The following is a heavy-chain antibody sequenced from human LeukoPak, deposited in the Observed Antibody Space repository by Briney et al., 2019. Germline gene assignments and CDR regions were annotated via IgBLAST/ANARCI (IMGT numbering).Heavy chain of an antibody. CDR1: GFTFSDYY. J-gene: IGHJ6*02. CDR3: ARPKAAYGDYYYYGMDV. V-gene: IGHV3-11*01. D-gene: IGHD4-17*01. CDR2: ISSTGSTI. Sequence: RGSLRLSCAASGFTFSDYYMTWIRQAPGKGLEWVSYISSTGSTIYYADSVKGRFTISRDNAKNSLYLQMNSLRAEDTAVYYCARPKAAYGDYYYYGMDVWGQGTTVTVSS.